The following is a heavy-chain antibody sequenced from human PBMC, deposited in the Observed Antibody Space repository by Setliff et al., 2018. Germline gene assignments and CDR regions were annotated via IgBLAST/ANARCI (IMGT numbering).Heavy chain of an antibody. CDR2: IYYSGST. J-gene: IGHJ3*02. D-gene: IGHD6-6*01. CDR1: GGSISSSSYY. V-gene: IGHV4-31*03. Sequence: SETLSLTCTVSGGSISSSSYYWGWIRQPPGKGLEWIGYIYYSGSTYYNPSLKSRVTISMHTSRDQLSLKLSAVTAADTAMYYCVRATEKFGLYSSSSNPFDIWGQGTMVTVSS. CDR3: VRATEKFGLYSSSSNPFDI.